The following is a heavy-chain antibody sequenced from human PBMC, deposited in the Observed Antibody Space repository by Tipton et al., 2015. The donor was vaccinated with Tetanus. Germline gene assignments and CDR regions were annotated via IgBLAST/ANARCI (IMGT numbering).Heavy chain of an antibody. D-gene: IGHD6-25*01. CDR3: ARMQRYGMDV. CDR2: IYYSGST. V-gene: IGHV4-59*12. CDR1: GGSISSYY. Sequence: TLSLTCTVSGGSISSYYWSWIRQPPGKGLEWIGYIYYSGSTNYNPSLKSRVTTSVDTSKNQFSLRLNSVTAADTAVYYCARMQRYGMDVWGQGTTVTVSS. J-gene: IGHJ6*02.